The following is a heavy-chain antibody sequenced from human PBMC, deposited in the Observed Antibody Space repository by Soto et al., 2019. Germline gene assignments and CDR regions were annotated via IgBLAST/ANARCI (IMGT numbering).Heavy chain of an antibody. CDR1: GYTFTSYG. J-gene: IGHJ4*02. D-gene: IGHD3-3*01. CDR3: ARVVEGRDFWSGYGGSDY. V-gene: IGHV1-18*01. Sequence: ASVKVSCKASGYTFTSYGISWVRQAPGQGLEWMGWISAYNGNTNYAQKLQGRVTMTTDTSTSTAYMELRSLRSDDTAVYYCARVVEGRDFWSGYGGSDYWGQGTLVTVSS. CDR2: ISAYNGNT.